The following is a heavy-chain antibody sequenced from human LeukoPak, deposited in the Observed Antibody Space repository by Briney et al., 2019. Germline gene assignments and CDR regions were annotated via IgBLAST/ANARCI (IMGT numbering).Heavy chain of an antibody. CDR2: ISGSSSTI. D-gene: IGHD1-26*01. CDR3: AREVGPISD. V-gene: IGHV3-48*01. J-gene: IGHJ4*02. CDR1: GFTFSSYS. Sequence: GGSLRLSCAASGFTFSSYSMNWVRQDPGKGLEWVSYISGSSSTIYYADSVKGRFTISRDNAKNSLYLQMNSLRAEDTAVYYCAREVGPISDWGQGTLVSDPS.